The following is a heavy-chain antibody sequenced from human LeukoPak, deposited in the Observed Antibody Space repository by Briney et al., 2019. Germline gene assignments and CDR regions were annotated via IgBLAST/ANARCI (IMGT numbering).Heavy chain of an antibody. D-gene: IGHD3-9*01. J-gene: IGHJ4*02. CDR1: GFTFSSYS. V-gene: IGHV3-48*01. Sequence: GGSLRLSCAASGFTFSSYSMNWVRQAPGKGLEWVSYISSSSSTIYYADSVKGRFTISRDNAKNSLYLQMNSLRAEDTAVYYCARVYYDILTGYYHFDYWGPGTLVTVSS. CDR2: ISSSSSTI. CDR3: ARVYYDILTGYYHFDY.